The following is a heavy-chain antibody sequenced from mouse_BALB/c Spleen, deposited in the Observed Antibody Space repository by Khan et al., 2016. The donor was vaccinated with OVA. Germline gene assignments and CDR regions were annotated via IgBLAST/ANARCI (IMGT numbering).Heavy chain of an antibody. D-gene: IGHD2-10*01. Sequence: QVQLKQSGPGLVAPSQSLYITCTISGFSLTNYGVHWVRQPPGKGLEWLVVIWSDGSTTYNSALKSRLTISKDNSESQVFLKMNSLQTDDTAIYFCARQPYYHYNIMDYWGQGTSVTVSS. J-gene: IGHJ4*01. V-gene: IGHV2-6-1*01. CDR3: ARQPYYHYNIMDY. CDR1: GFSLTNYG. CDR2: IWSDGST.